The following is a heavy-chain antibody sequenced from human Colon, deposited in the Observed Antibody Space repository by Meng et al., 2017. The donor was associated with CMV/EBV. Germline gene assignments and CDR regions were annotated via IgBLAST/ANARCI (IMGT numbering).Heavy chain of an antibody. Sequence: FTFDNYAMTWVRQAPGKGLEWVSGISDSGDSTYYADSVRGRFTISRDNSKNTMYLQINTLRAEDTVVYFCARSPYCGGGCYYWYFDLWGRGTLVTVSS. CDR1: FTFDNYA. J-gene: IGHJ2*01. CDR2: ISDSGDST. CDR3: ARSPYCGGGCYYWYFDL. V-gene: IGHV3-23*01. D-gene: IGHD2-21*02.